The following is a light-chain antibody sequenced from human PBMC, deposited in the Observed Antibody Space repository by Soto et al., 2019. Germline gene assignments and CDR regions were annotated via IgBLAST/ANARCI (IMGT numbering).Light chain of an antibody. Sequence: QSALTQPASVSGSPGQSITISCTGTSSDVGGYNYVSWYQQHPGKAPKLMIYDVSSRPSGVSNRFSGSKSGNTASLTISWLQAEDEADYYCTSYTSSSTRGVFGGGTKLTVL. CDR3: TSYTSSSTRGV. CDR2: DVS. V-gene: IGLV2-14*03. J-gene: IGLJ2*01. CDR1: SSDVGGYNY.